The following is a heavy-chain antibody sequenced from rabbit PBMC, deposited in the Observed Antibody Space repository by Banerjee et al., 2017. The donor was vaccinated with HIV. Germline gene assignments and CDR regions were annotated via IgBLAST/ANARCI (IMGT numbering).Heavy chain of an antibody. V-gene: IGHV1S40*01. J-gene: IGHJ4*01. D-gene: IGHD3-1*01. CDR1: GLSFNSNYY. CDR3: ARRNNWNRGFFL. Sequence: QSLEESGGDLVKPEGSLTLTCTASGLSFNSNYYICWVRQAPGRGLEWIACIYTDSSGYTYYASWAKGRFTISKTSTTVTLQMTSLTAADTATYFCARRNNWNRGFFLWGQGTLVTVS. CDR2: IYTDSSGYT.